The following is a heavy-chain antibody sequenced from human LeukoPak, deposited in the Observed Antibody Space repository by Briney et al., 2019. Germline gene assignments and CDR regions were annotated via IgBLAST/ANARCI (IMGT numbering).Heavy chain of an antibody. D-gene: IGHD6-19*01. Sequence: PGGSLRLSCAASGFTFRNYSMNWVRQAPGKGLEWVSYINSGSSLIDYADSVKGRFTISRDNSKNTLYLQMNSLRAEDTAVYYCAKRPGDSSGWFPYYFDYWGQGTLVTVSS. CDR2: INSGSSLI. V-gene: IGHV3-48*01. CDR1: GFTFRNYS. CDR3: AKRPGDSSGWFPYYFDY. J-gene: IGHJ4*02.